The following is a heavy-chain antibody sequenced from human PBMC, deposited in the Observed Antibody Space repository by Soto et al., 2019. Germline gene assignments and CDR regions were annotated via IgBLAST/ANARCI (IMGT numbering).Heavy chain of an antibody. V-gene: IGHV3-48*01. D-gene: IGHD2-2*01. CDR2: ISSSSSTI. Sequence: GGSLRLSCAASGFTFSSYSMNWVRQAPGKGLEWVSYISSSSSTIYYADSVKGRFTISRDNAKNSLYLQMNSLRAEDTAVYYCTTGIQYQLLLTFYDMDVWGQGTTVTVSS. CDR1: GFTFSSYS. J-gene: IGHJ6*02. CDR3: TTGIQYQLLLTFYDMDV.